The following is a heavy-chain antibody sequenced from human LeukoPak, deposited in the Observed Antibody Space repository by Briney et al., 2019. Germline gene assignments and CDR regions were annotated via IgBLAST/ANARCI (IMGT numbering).Heavy chain of an antibody. CDR3: ARARSDYFDY. Sequence: SETLSLTCAVYGGSFSGYYWSWIRQPPGKGLEWIGEINHSGSTNYNPSLKSRVTISVDTSKNQLSLKLSSVTAADTAVYYCARARSDYFDYWGQGTLVTVSS. CDR1: GGSFSGYY. V-gene: IGHV4-34*01. J-gene: IGHJ4*02. CDR2: INHSGST.